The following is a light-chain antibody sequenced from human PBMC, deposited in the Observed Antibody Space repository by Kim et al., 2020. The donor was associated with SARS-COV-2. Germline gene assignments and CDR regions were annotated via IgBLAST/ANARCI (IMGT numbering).Light chain of an antibody. CDR1: SSNIGAGHD. J-gene: IGLJ2*01. CDR3: QSYDSSLSGV. Sequence: GQGVTISCPGSSSNIGAGHDVHWYQQLPGTAPKLLIYGNSNRPSGVPDRFSGSKSGTSASLAITGLQAEDEADYYCQSYDSSLSGVFGGGTQLTVL. V-gene: IGLV1-40*01. CDR2: GNS.